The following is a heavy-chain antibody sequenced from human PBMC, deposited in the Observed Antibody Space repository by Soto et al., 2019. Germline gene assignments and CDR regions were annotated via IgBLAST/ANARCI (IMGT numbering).Heavy chain of an antibody. V-gene: IGHV3-9*01. CDR1: GFTFGDYA. Sequence: EVQLVESGGGLVQPGRSLRLSCAASGFTFGDYAMHWVRQAPGKGLEWVSGISWNSGSIDYADSVKGRFTISRDNAKNSLYFQMNSLRADDTALYYCGKELGRRADGDYATPGDNWCQGTLVTFSS. J-gene: IGHJ4*02. CDR2: ISWNSGSI. D-gene: IGHD4-17*01. CDR3: GKELGRRADGDYATPGDN.